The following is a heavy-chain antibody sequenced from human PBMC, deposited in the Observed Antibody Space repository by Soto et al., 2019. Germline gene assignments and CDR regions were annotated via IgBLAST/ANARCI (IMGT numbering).Heavy chain of an antibody. D-gene: IGHD1-26*01. CDR1: GFTFSSYW. CDR3: ERGGSLNWYFDL. Sequence: EVQLVESGGGLVQPGGSLRLSCAASGFTFSSYWMHWVRQAPGKGLVWVSRINSDGSSTSYADSVKGRFNISRDNAKNTWYRQMTSLRDEDTAVYYCERGGSLNWYFDLWGRGTLVTVSS. V-gene: IGHV3-74*01. CDR2: INSDGSST. J-gene: IGHJ2*01.